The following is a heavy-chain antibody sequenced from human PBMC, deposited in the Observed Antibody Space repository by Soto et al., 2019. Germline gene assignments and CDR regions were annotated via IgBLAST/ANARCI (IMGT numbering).Heavy chain of an antibody. J-gene: IGHJ4*02. CDR3: ARDPAPIGWYDY. V-gene: IGHV3-74*01. D-gene: IGHD6-19*01. Sequence: GGSLRLSCAASGFTLSNYWMHWVRQAPGKGLEWVSRINRDGSSTSYADSVKGRFTISRDSAKDTLYLQMNSLRAEDTAVYYCARDPAPIGWYDYWGQGTLVTVSS. CDR1: GFTLSNYW. CDR2: INRDGSST.